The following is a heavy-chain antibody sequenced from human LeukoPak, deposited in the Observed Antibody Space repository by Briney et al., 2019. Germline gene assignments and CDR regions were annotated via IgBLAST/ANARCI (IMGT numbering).Heavy chain of an antibody. CDR3: AREGDVAVGVADYFDC. CDR2: LSNTGHTT. V-gene: IGHV3-23*01. D-gene: IGHD2-15*01. J-gene: IGHJ4*02. Sequence: GGSLRLSCAASGFTFSSYSMAWVRQAPGKGLEWVSALSNTGHTTLYADSVKGRFAISRDNSRNTLYLQINSLRAEDTAVYYCAREGDVAVGVADYFDCWGQGALVTVSS. CDR1: GFTFSSYS.